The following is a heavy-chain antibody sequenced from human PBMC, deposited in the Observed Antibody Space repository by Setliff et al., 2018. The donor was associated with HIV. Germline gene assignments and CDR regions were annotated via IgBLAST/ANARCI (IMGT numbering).Heavy chain of an antibody. D-gene: IGHD1-1*01. Sequence: PGGSLRLSCAASGFTVSSNYMTWVRQAPGKGLEWVSVIYSGGSTYYADSVKGRFTISRDNSKNTLYLQMNNLRAEDTAVYYCARVGLVQLERRGLNYFDYWGQGTLVTVSS. J-gene: IGHJ4*02. CDR3: ARVGLVQLERRGLNYFDY. V-gene: IGHV3-66*01. CDR2: IYSGGST. CDR1: GFTVSSNY.